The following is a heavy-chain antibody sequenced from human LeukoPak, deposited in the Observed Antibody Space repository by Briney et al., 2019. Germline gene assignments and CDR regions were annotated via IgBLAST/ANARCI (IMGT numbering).Heavy chain of an antibody. CDR1: GFTFSSYS. Sequence: GGSLRLSCAASGFTFSSYSMNWVRQAPGKGLEWVSSISSSSSYIYYADSVKGRFTISRDNAKNSLYLQMNSLRAEDTAVYYCARDRGYYEVAQTIDYWGQGTLVTVSS. CDR3: ARDRGYYEVAQTIDY. D-gene: IGHD1-26*01. V-gene: IGHV3-21*01. CDR2: ISSSSSYI. J-gene: IGHJ4*02.